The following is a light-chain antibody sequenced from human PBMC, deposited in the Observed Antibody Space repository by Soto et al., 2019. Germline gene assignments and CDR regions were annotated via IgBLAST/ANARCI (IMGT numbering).Light chain of an antibody. Sequence: QSVLTQPRSVSWSPGQPVTISCTVTSSDVGGYNYVSWYQQHPGKAPKLMIYDVNKWPSGVPHRFSGSKSGNTASLTISGLQAEDEADYHCCSYAGSHTPWVFGGGTQLTVL. V-gene: IGLV2-11*01. CDR1: SSDVGGYNY. J-gene: IGLJ3*02. CDR3: CSYAGSHTPWV. CDR2: DVN.